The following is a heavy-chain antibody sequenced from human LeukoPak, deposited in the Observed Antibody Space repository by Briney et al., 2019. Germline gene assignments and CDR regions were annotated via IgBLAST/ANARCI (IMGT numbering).Heavy chain of an antibody. Sequence: SETLSLTCTVSGGSISSYYWSWIRQPAGKGLEWIGYIYYSGSTNYNPSLKSRVTISVDTSKNQFSLKLSSVTAADTAVYYCARDSNPKYYYDSSGSTENWFDPWGQGTLVTVSS. J-gene: IGHJ5*02. D-gene: IGHD3-22*01. V-gene: IGHV4-59*01. CDR3: ARDSNPKYYYDSSGSTENWFDP. CDR1: GGSISSYY. CDR2: IYYSGST.